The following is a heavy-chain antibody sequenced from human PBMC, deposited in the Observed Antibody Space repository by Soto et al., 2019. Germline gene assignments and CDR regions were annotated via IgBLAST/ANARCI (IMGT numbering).Heavy chain of an antibody. CDR1: GDSISTSNYY. CDR2: IHYSGST. CDR3: ARHKNLRWFGP. D-gene: IGHD3-3*01. J-gene: IGHJ5*02. Sequence: SETLSLTCTVSGDSISTSNYYLGWIRQPPGKGPEWIGNIHYSGSTFYNPSLKSRVTISVDTSKNQFSLKLSSVTAADTAVYYCARHKNLRWFGPWGQGTLVTVSS. V-gene: IGHV4-39*01.